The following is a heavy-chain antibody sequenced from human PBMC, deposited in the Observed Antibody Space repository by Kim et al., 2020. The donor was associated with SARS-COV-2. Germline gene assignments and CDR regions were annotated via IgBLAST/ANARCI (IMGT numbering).Heavy chain of an antibody. J-gene: IGHJ4*02. D-gene: IGHD2-2*01. V-gene: IGHV3-33*06. CDR3: AKPWLAAAIYYFDY. CDR2: IWYDGSNK. Sequence: GGSLRLSCAASGFTFSSYGMHWVRQAPGKGLEWVAVIWYDGSNKYYADSVKGRFTISRDNSKNTLYLQMNSLRAEDTAVYYCAKPWLAAAIYYFDYWGQGTLVTVSS. CDR1: GFTFSSYG.